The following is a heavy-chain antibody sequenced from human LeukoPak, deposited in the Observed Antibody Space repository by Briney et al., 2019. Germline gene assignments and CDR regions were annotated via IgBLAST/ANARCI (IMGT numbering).Heavy chain of an antibody. CDR1: GFTFSSYA. J-gene: IGHJ4*02. CDR2: ITGSGDYS. D-gene: IGHD3-10*01. V-gene: IGHV3-23*01. Sequence: GGSLRLSCAVSGFTFSSYAMSWVRQAPGKGLEWVSAITGSGDYSDHAESVKGRFTISRDNFKNTLYLQMTSLRAEDTAVYYCTKDIPYDSGSFQFHGYWGQGTLVTVSS. CDR3: TKDIPYDSGSFQFHGY.